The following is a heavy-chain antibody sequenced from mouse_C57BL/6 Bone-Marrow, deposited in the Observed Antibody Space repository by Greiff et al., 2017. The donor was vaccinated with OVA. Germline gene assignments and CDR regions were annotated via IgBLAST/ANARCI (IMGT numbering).Heavy chain of an antibody. CDR2: ISYDGSN. D-gene: IGHD1-1*01. CDR3: ALYYYGSSPGYFDY. Sequence: EVKLMESGPGLVKPSQSLSLTCSVTGYSITSGYYWNWIRQFPGNKLEWMGYISYDGSNNYNPSLKNRISITRDTSKNQFFLKLNSVTTEDTATYYCALYYYGSSPGYFDYWGQGTTLTVSS. J-gene: IGHJ2*01. V-gene: IGHV3-6*01. CDR1: GYSITSGYY.